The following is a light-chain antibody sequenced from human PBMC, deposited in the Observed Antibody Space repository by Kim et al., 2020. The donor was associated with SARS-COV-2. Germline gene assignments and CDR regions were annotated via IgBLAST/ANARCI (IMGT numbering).Light chain of an antibody. V-gene: IGKV1-27*01. CDR2: SAS. CDR1: QVISNY. CDR3: QQSTGAPYT. J-gene: IGKJ2*01. Sequence: SASVGDIVTITCRASQVISNYLAWYQQKAGDVPKLLMHSASTLQSGVPSRFSGSGSGTDFTLTITSLQPEDVATYYCQQSTGAPYTFGQGTKLEI.